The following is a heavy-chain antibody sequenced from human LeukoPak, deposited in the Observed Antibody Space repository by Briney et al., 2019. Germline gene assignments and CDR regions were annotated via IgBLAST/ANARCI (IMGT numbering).Heavy chain of an antibody. D-gene: IGHD6-19*01. Sequence: PGGSLRLSCAASGFTFSSYSMNWVRQAPEKGLEYVSTISSNGGKTNYANSVKGRFTITRDNSKNTLYLQMGSLRADDVAVYYCARAKAVAGTGGDNWFDPWGQGTLVTVSS. V-gene: IGHV3-64*01. CDR2: ISSNGGKT. CDR1: GFTFSSYS. J-gene: IGHJ5*02. CDR3: ARAKAVAGTGGDNWFDP.